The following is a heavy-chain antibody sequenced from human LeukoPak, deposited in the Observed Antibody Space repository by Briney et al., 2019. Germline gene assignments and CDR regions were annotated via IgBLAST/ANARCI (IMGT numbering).Heavy chain of an antibody. J-gene: IGHJ3*02. D-gene: IGHD6-13*01. CDR3: ARDKPSPGYSSSPDAFDI. V-gene: IGHV3-48*03. CDR2: ISSSGSTI. Sequence: GGSLRLSCAASGFTFSSYEMNWVRQAPGKGLEWVSYISSSGSTIYYADSVKGRFTISRDNAKNSLYLQMNSLRAEDTAVYYCARDKPSPGYSSSPDAFDIWGQGTMVTVSS. CDR1: GFTFSSYE.